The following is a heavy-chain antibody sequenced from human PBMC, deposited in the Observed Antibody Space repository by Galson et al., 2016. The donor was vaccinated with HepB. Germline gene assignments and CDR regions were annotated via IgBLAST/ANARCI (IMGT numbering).Heavy chain of an antibody. D-gene: IGHD4-17*01. V-gene: IGHV4-59*01. CDR3: ARSVSGDYSCGPDY. Sequence: SETLSLTCTVSGGSLASYYWTWIRQPPGKGLEWIGCIYYSGSTNYSPSLKSRVTISLDTSRNEFSLKLSSVTAADTAVYYCARSVSGDYSCGPDYWGQGTLVTVSS. CDR1: GGSLASYY. J-gene: IGHJ4*02. CDR2: IYYSGST.